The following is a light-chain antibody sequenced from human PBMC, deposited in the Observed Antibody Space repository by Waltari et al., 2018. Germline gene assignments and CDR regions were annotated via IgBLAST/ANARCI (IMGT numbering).Light chain of an antibody. Sequence: VLTQSPGTLSLSPGESATLSCRTSESVRRALIWYQQKPGQAPRLLIYDSSTRATGVPDRFSGSGFGTDFSLTISRLEAEDFAVYYCQHNVRLPVTFGQGTRVEIK. CDR1: ESVRRA. CDR2: DSS. J-gene: IGKJ1*01. CDR3: QHNVRLPVT. V-gene: IGKV3-20*01.